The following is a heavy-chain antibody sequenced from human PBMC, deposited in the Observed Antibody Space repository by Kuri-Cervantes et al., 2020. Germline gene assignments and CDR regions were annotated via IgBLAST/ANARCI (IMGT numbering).Heavy chain of an antibody. D-gene: IGHD6-19*01. V-gene: IGHV3-74*01. J-gene: IGHJ4*02. CDR2: IAPNGRST. CDR3: ARTPLYSSGWLDY. CDR1: GFSFSSSY. Sequence: GGSLRLSCAAPGFSFSSSYMYWVRQAPGKGLVWVSRIAPNGRSTSYADSVKGRFTISRDNAKNTLYLQMNSLRAEDTAVYYCARTPLYSSGWLDYWGQGTLVTVSS.